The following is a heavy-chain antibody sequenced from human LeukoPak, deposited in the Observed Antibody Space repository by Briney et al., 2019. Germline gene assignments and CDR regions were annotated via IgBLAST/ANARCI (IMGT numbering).Heavy chain of an antibody. Sequence: GESLKISCKGSGYSFTNYWIGWVRQMPGKGLEWMGIILPADSSTRYSPSFQGQVTSSADKSNSTAYLQWSSLRASDTAMYYCARLRQTASTGYYMDVWGKGTTVTVSS. CDR3: ARLRQTASTGYYMDV. D-gene: IGHD2-8*02. CDR1: GYSFTNYW. J-gene: IGHJ6*03. CDR2: ILPADSST. V-gene: IGHV5-51*01.